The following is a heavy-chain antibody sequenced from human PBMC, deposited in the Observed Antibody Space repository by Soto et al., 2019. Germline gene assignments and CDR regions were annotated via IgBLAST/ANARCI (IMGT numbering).Heavy chain of an antibody. J-gene: IGHJ4*02. CDR1: GFTFSSYA. D-gene: IGHD2-8*01. CDR2: ISDSDGRT. V-gene: IGHV3-23*01. CDR3: AKDMIYFHYYFDY. Sequence: GGSLRLSCAASGFTFSSYAMSWVRQAAGKGLEWVSGISDSDGRTYYADSVKGRFTISRDNSKNTLYLQMNSLGAEDTAVYYCAKDMIYFHYYFDYWGQGTLVTVSS.